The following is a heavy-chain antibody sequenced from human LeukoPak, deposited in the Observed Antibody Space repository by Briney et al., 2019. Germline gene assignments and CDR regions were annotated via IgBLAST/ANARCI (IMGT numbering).Heavy chain of an antibody. CDR3: ARDFYAICTGYAFDY. CDR2: ISRTSSYI. Sequence: AGGSLRLSFAVAGFTFSSFSINWVRQAPGKGLEWVSSISRTSSYIYYADSVKGRFTISRDNAKNSLYLQMNSLRAEDTAVYYCARDFYAICTGYAFDYWGQGTLATVSS. V-gene: IGHV3-21*01. CDR1: GFTFSSFS. J-gene: IGHJ4*02. D-gene: IGHD3/OR15-3a*01.